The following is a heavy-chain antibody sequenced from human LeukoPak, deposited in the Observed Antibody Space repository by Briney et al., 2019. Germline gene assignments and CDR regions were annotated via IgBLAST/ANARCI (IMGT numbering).Heavy chain of an antibody. D-gene: IGHD6-13*01. Sequence: SETLSLTCTVSGGSISSYYWSWIRQPPGKRLEWIGYIYYSGSTNYNPSLKSRVTISVDTSKNQFSLKLSSVTAADTAVYYRARVLLQQGTFNRFDPWGQGPLVTVSS. V-gene: IGHV4-59*01. CDR3: ARVLLQQGTFNRFDP. CDR2: IYYSGST. CDR1: GGSISSYY. J-gene: IGHJ5*02.